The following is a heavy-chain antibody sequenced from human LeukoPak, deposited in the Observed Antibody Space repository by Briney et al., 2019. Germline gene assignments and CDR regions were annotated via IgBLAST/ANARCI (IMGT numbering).Heavy chain of an antibody. Sequence: SETLSLTCTVSGGPISSSSYYWGWIRQPPGKGLEWIGSIYYSGSTYYNPSLKSRVTISVDTSKNQFSLKLSSVTAADTAVYYCARRAGGQLVGDYFDYWGQGTLVTVSS. V-gene: IGHV4-39*01. CDR1: GGPISSSSYY. J-gene: IGHJ4*02. CDR3: ARRAGGQLVGDYFDY. CDR2: IYYSGST. D-gene: IGHD6-6*01.